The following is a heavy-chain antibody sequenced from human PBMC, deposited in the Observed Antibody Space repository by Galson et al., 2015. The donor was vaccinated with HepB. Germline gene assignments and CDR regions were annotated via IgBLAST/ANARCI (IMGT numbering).Heavy chain of an antibody. J-gene: IGHJ4*02. CDR3: ARGGQLVRRYYFDY. CDR1: GFTFRSYG. V-gene: IGHV3-30*19. D-gene: IGHD6-6*01. Sequence: SLRLSCAASGFTFRSYGMHWVRQAPGKGLEWVAVISYDGSNKYYADSVKGRFTISRDNSKNTLYLQMNSLRAEDTAVYYCARGGQLVRRYYFDYWGQGTLVTVSS. CDR2: ISYDGSNK.